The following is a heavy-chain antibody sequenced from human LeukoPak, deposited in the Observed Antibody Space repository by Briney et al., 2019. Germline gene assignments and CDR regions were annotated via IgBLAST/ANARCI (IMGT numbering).Heavy chain of an antibody. V-gene: IGHV1-69*13. J-gene: IGHJ6*02. Sequence: SVKVSCKASGGTFSSYAISWVRQAPGQGPEWMGGIIPIFGTANYAQKFQGRVTITADESTSTAYMELSSLRSEDTAVYYCARSRTIRGVPENYYYYGMDAWGQGTTVTVSS. D-gene: IGHD3-10*01. CDR3: ARSRTIRGVPENYYYYGMDA. CDR2: IIPIFGTA. CDR1: GGTFSSYA.